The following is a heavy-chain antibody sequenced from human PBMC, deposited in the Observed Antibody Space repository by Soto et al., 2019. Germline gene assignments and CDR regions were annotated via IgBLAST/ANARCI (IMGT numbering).Heavy chain of an antibody. J-gene: IGHJ5*01. CDR2: LSGSGGTT. CDR3: AKEHGAYGPNWIHS. V-gene: IGHV3-23*01. D-gene: IGHD3-10*01. CDR1: GFTFSSYA. Sequence: EVQLLESGGGLVQPGGSLRLSCAASGFTFSSYAMSWVRQTPGKGLECVAALSGSGGTTYYADSVKGQFTISRDTSKSMLDLQMNTLTADDTAVYYCAKEHGAYGPNWIHSWGQGTLVTVSS.